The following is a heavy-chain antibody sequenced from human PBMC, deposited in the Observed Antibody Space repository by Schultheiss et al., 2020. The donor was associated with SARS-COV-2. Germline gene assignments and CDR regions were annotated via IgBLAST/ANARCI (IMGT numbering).Heavy chain of an antibody. D-gene: IGHD2-21*02. J-gene: IGHJ4*02. CDR2: TYYRSRWSH. V-gene: IGHV6-1*01. CDR1: GDSVSANTAA. CDR3: ARDLGAVRAVVTAYY. Sequence: SQTLSLTCVISGDSVSANTAAWNWIRQSPSKGLEWLGRTYYRSRWSHDYAVSVQSRMTINPDISKNQFSLHLSSVTPEDTAVYYCARDLGAVRAVVTAYYWGQGTLVTVSS.